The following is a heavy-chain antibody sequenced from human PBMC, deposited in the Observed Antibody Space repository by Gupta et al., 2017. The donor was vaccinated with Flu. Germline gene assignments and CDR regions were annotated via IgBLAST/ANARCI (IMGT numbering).Heavy chain of an antibody. J-gene: IGHJ4*02. D-gene: IGHD6-19*01. Sequence: EVQLVESGGGLVQPGGSLRLSCAASGFPFSSYWLCWVRQAPGKGLEWVANVKQDGSETYYVDSVKGRFTISRDNAKNSLYLQMISLRAEDTAVYYCARGGDPGIAVVWGQGTLVTVSS. CDR3: ARGGDPGIAVV. CDR2: VKQDGSET. V-gene: IGHV3-7*01. CDR1: GFPFSSYW.